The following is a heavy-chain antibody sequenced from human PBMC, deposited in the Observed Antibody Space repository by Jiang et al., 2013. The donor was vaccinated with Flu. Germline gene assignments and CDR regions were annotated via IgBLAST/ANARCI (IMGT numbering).Heavy chain of an antibody. Sequence: SGAEVRKPGSSVKVSCTASGGDFTGYGFSWVRQAPGRGLEWMGGIIPGFPTANYAQKFQGRVTITADDSTTTTYMQLSSLRSDDTAVHYCAKRFCSGGICYWTLDYWGQGTLVTVSS. CDR3: AKRFCSGGICYWTLDY. CDR1: GGDFTGYG. CDR2: IIPGFPTA. V-gene: IGHV1-69*01. D-gene: IGHD2-15*01. J-gene: IGHJ4*02.